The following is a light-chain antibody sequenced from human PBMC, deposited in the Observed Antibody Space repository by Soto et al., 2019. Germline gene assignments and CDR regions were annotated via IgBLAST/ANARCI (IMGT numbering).Light chain of an antibody. V-gene: IGKV3D-15*01. CDR2: GAS. CDR1: QSVSSN. Sequence: IVMTQSPATLSVSPGERATLSCRASQSVSSNLAWYQQKPGQAPRLLIYGASTRATGIPARFSGSGSGTEFTLTISSLQSEDFAVYYCQQYNNWPETFGQGTKADI. CDR3: QQYNNWPET. J-gene: IGKJ1*01.